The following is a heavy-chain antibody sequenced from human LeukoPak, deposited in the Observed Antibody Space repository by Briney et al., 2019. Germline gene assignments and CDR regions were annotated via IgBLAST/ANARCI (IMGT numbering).Heavy chain of an antibody. Sequence: EGSLRLSCVASGFPFSSYWMTWVRQAPGKGLEWVANIKQDGSKKSYVDSVKGRFTISRDNAKNSLYLQMNSLRAEDTAIYYCARVGYIDEGIDYWGQGTLVTVSS. J-gene: IGHJ4*02. CDR2: IKQDGSKK. V-gene: IGHV3-7*04. D-gene: IGHD5-24*01. CDR3: ARVGYIDEGIDY. CDR1: GFPFSSYW.